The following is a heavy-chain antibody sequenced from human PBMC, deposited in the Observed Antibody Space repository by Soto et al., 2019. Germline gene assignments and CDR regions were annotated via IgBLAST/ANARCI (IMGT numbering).Heavy chain of an antibody. CDR2: IIPIFGTA. D-gene: IGHD5-18*01. CDR3: ASGTRGYSYGYVLNVFDY. V-gene: IGHV1-69*13. J-gene: IGHJ4*02. CDR1: GGTFSSYA. Sequence: GASVKVSCKASGGTFSSYAISWVRQAPGQGLEWMGGIIPIFGTANYAQKFQGRVTITADESTSTAYMELSSLRSEDTAVYYCASGTRGYSYGYVLNVFDYWGQGTLVTVSS.